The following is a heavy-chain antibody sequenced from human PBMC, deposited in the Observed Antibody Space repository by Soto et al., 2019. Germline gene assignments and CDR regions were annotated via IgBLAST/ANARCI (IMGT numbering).Heavy chain of an antibody. CDR3: ARGTTVTTRLGWYFDL. J-gene: IGHJ2*01. D-gene: IGHD4-17*01. CDR2: IWYDGSNK. CDR1: GFTFSSYG. Sequence: QVQLVESGGGVVQPGRSLRLSCAASGFTFSSYGMHWVRQAPGKGLEWVAVIWYDGSNKYYADSVKGRFTISRDNSKNTLYLKMNSLRAEDTAVYYCARGTTVTTRLGWYFDLWGRGTLVTVSS. V-gene: IGHV3-33*01.